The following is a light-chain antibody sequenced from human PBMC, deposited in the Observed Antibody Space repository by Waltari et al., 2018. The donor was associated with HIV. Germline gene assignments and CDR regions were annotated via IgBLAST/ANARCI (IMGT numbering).Light chain of an antibody. J-gene: IGLJ3*02. CDR2: KDS. V-gene: IGLV3-25*03. CDR3: QSADSSDTYSWV. CDR1: ALPKQY. Sequence: SSELTQPPSVSVSPGQTARITCSGDALPKQYAYWYQQKPGQAPVLVIYKDSERPSGIPERFSGSSSGTTVTLTISGVQAEDEADYYCQSADSSDTYSWVFGGGTKLTVL.